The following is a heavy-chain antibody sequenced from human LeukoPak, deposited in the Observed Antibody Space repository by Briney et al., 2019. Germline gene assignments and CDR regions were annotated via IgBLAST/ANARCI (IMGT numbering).Heavy chain of an antibody. J-gene: IGHJ4*02. V-gene: IGHV1-2*04. D-gene: IGHD2-15*01. Sequence: ASVKVSCKGSGYTFTCYYMHWVRQAPGQGLEWMGWINPNSGGTNYAQKVQGWVTMTRDTSISTAYMELSRLRSDDTAVYYCARSDFYCSGGSCYRYYFDYWGQGTLVTVSS. CDR1: GYTFTCYY. CDR2: INPNSGGT. CDR3: ARSDFYCSGGSCYRYYFDY.